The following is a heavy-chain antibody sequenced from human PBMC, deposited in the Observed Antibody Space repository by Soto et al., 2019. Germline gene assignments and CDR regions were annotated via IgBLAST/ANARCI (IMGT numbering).Heavy chain of an antibody. Sequence: PGGSLRLSCAASGFTFSSYAMHWVRQAPGKGLEYVSAISSNGGSTYYAKSVKGRFTISRDNSENTLYLQMGSLRAEDMAVYYCARRDGYNFDYWGQGTLVTVSS. V-gene: IGHV3-64*01. CDR1: GFTFSSYA. CDR2: ISSNGGST. J-gene: IGHJ4*02. D-gene: IGHD5-12*01. CDR3: ARRDGYNFDY.